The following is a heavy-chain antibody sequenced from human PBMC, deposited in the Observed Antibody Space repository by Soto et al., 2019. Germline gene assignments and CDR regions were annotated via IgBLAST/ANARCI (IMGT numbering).Heavy chain of an antibody. Sequence: GGSLRLSCAASGFTFSSYAMSWVRQAPGKGLEWVSAISGSGGSTYYADSVKGRFTISRDNSKNTLYLQMNSLRAEDTAVYYCAKADIVVVVAATRSANSFDYWGQGTLVTVSS. CDR2: ISGSGGST. V-gene: IGHV3-23*01. D-gene: IGHD2-15*01. J-gene: IGHJ4*02. CDR1: GFTFSSYA. CDR3: AKADIVVVVAATRSANSFDY.